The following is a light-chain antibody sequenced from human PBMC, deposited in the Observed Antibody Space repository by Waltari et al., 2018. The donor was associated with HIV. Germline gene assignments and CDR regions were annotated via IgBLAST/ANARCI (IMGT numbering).Light chain of an antibody. CDR2: GNS. CDR3: QSYDSSLRV. CDR1: SYNIGAGYD. V-gene: IGLV1-40*01. Sequence: QSVLTQPPSVSGAPGQRVTIPCTGSSYNIGAGYDVHWYQQLPGTAPKRLIYGNSNRPSGVPDRFSGSKSGTSASLAITGLQAEDEADYYCQSYDSSLRVFGGGTKLTVL. J-gene: IGLJ3*02.